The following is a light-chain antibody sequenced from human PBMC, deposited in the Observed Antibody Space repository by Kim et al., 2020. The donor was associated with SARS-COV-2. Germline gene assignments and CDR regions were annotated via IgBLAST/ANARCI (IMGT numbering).Light chain of an antibody. J-gene: IGKJ2*01. CDR3: LQDHNYPYT. V-gene: IGKV1-6*01. CDR1: QGVSND. Sequence: AIQMTQSPSSLSASVGDRVTITCRASQGVSNDFAWYQQKPGKAPQLLIHASSATQRAVPSRFSGSGSDTYFTLTIDSLQPEDVATYYCLQDHNYPYTFGQGTKLEI. CDR2: ASS.